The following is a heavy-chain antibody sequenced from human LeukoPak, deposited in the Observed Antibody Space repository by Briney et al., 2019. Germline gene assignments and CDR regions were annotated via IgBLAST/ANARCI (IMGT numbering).Heavy chain of an antibody. D-gene: IGHD3-9*01. Sequence: GGSLTLSCPAAGLTVSSNYMSWVRQAPGEGLEWVSVIYTGGSTYYADSVKGRFTISRDNSKNTLYLQMNSLRAEDTAVYYCARGGLRYFDWLRFDYWGQGTLVTVSS. CDR1: GLTVSSNY. CDR3: ARGGLRYFDWLRFDY. J-gene: IGHJ4*02. CDR2: IYTGGST. V-gene: IGHV3-53*01.